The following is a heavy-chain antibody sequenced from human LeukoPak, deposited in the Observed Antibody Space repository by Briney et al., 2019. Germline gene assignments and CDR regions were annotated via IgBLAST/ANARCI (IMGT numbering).Heavy chain of an antibody. J-gene: IGHJ4*02. CDR1: GGSISSNY. CDR2: IYYSGST. CDR3: ARQAYYYDSSGYYHALDY. D-gene: IGHD3-22*01. Sequence: PSETLSLTCTVSGGSISSNYWSWIRQPPGKGLEWIGYIYYSGSTNYNPSLKSRVTISVDTSKNQFSLKLSSVTAADTAVYYCARQAYYYDSSGYYHALDYWGQGTLVTVSS. V-gene: IGHV4-59*08.